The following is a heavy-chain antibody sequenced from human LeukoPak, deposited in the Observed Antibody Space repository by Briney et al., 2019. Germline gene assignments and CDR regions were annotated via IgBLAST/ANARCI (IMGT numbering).Heavy chain of an antibody. V-gene: IGHV3-23*01. CDR3: ASECGVGGY. CDR1: GLTSCRYT. Sequence: PVGTLRLSCAASGLTSCRYTMSSVREVPRRGLEWVSAIGGTVGSPSSADSLKGRFTFSRDHSKNTLSLQMNSVRAEDTALYYGASECGVGGYWGQGTLVTVSS. J-gene: IGHJ4*02. D-gene: IGHD2-21*01. CDR2: IGGTVGSP.